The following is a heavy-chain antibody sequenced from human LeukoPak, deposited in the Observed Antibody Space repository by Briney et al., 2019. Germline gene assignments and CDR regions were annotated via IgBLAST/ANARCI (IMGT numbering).Heavy chain of an antibody. J-gene: IGHJ4*02. CDR1: GYTFTNYY. D-gene: IGHD1-26*01. CDR3: ARAPRRSYYEDDY. Sequence: ASVKVSCKASGYTFTNYYIHWVRQAPGQGLEWMGLINPGGDNTDYAQNFQGRVTMTRDTSTSTAYMELSSLRSEDTAVYYCARAPRRSYYEDDYWGQGTLVTVSS. CDR2: INPGGDNT. V-gene: IGHV1-46*01.